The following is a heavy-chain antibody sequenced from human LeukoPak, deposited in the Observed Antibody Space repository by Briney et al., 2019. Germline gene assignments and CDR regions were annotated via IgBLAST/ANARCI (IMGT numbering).Heavy chain of an antibody. CDR3: ARDSAWSGELLPSVNY. D-gene: IGHD3-10*01. CDR2: ISSSGSTI. J-gene: IGHJ4*02. V-gene: IGHV3-11*01. CDR1: GFTFSDYY. Sequence: GGSLRLSCAASGFTFSDYYMSWIRQAPGKGLEWVSYISSSGSTIYYADSVKGRSTISRDNAKNSLYLQMNSLRAEDTAVYYCARDSAWSGELLPSVNYWGQGTLVTVSS.